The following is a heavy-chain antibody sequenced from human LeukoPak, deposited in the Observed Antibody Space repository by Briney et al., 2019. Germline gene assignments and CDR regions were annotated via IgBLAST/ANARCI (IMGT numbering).Heavy chain of an antibody. J-gene: IGHJ4*02. CDR2: INHSGST. V-gene: IGHV4-59*01. CDR1: GGSISSYY. CDR3: AREQSHGYNSRALDY. D-gene: IGHD5-24*01. Sequence: SETLSLTCTVSGGSISSYYWSWIRQPPGKGLEWIGYINHSGSTNYNPSLKSRATISVDTSKSQFSLKLSSVTAADTAVYYCAREQSHGYNSRALDYWGQGTLVTVSS.